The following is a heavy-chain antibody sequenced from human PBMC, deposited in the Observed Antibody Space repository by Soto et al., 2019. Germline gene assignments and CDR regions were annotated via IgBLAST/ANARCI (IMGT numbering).Heavy chain of an antibody. J-gene: IGHJ4*02. CDR2: ISYDGSNK. D-gene: IGHD3-9*01. V-gene: IGHV3-30-3*01. CDR1: GFTFSSYA. CDR3: ARERVDWYVFGFDY. Sequence: QVQLVESGGGVVQPGRSLRLSCAASGFTFSSYAMHWVRQAPGKGLECVAVISYDGSNKYYADSVKGRFTISRDNSKNTLYLQMNSLRAEDTAVYYCARERVDWYVFGFDYWGQGTLVTVSS.